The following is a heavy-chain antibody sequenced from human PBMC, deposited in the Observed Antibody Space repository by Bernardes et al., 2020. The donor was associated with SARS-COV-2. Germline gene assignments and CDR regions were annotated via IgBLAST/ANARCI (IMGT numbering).Heavy chain of an antibody. V-gene: IGHV3-21*06. CDR3: ARVDFSNLYYFDY. CDR1: GFTFSSYS. J-gene: IGHJ4*02. Sequence: GGSLRLSCAASGFTFSSYSMSWVRQAPGKGLEWVSSINPGSSYISYADSVRGRFTISRDNAKNSVFLQMNSLRAEDTAVYYCARVDFSNLYYFDYWGQGTPVTVSS. D-gene: IGHD4-4*01. CDR2: INPGSSYI.